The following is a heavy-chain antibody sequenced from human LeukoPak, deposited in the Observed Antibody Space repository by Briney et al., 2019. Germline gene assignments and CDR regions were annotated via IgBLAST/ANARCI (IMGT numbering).Heavy chain of an antibody. J-gene: IGHJ4*02. Sequence: ASVKVSCKASGYTFTGYYMHWVRQAPGQGLEWMGWINPNSGGTNYAQKFQGRVTMTRDTSISTAYMELSRLRSDGTAVYYCARVRGPRYYFDYWGQGTLVTVSS. CDR1: GYTFTGYY. V-gene: IGHV1-2*02. CDR3: ARVRGPRYYFDY. CDR2: INPNSGGT.